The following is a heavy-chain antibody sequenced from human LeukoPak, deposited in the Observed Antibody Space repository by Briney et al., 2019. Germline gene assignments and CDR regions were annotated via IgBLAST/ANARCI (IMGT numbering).Heavy chain of an antibody. Sequence: GGPLRLSCAASGFTFHTYWMSWVRQAPGKGLEWVSYISSSGSTIYYADSVKGRFTISRNNAKNSLYLQMNSLRAEDTAVYYCARDLGTFGGVIGGYWGQGTLVTVSS. CDR2: ISSSGSTI. J-gene: IGHJ4*02. CDR3: ARDLGTFGGVIGGY. D-gene: IGHD3-16*02. V-gene: IGHV3-11*01. CDR1: GFTFHTYW.